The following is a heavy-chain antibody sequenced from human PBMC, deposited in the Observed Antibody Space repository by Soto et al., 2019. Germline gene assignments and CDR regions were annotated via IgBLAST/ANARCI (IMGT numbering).Heavy chain of an antibody. CDR1: GFIFSNNG. J-gene: IGHJ4*02. CDR2: MSYDGSDT. Sequence: GGSLRLSCVGSGFIFSNNGMHWFRQTPGKGLEWVAFMSYDGSDTFYADSVKGRFTISRDNSKNTLFLHMSSLRAEDTAMYYCTIVRVADSALDHWGQGTLGTVSS. V-gene: IGHV3-30*02. D-gene: IGHD3-10*02. CDR3: TIVRVADSALDH.